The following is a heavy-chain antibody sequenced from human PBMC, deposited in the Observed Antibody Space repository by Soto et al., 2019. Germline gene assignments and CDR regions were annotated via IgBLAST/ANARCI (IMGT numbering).Heavy chain of an antibody. Sequence: GASVKVSCKASGYTFTSYAMHWVRQSPGQRLEWMGWINAGNGNTKYSQKFQGRVTITRDTSASTAYMELSSLRSEDTAVYYCARDFGHYCSSTSCYVGYWGQGTLVTVSS. CDR3: ARDFGHYCSSTSCYVGY. CDR1: GYTFTSYA. V-gene: IGHV1-3*01. CDR2: INAGNGNT. D-gene: IGHD2-2*01. J-gene: IGHJ4*02.